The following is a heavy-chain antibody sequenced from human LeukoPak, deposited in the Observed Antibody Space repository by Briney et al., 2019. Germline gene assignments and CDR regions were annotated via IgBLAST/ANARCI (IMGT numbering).Heavy chain of an antibody. J-gene: IGHJ5*02. D-gene: IGHD2-2*01. CDR1: GYTFTGYY. Sequence: ASVKVSCKASGYTFTGYYMHWVRQAPGQGLEWMGWINPNSGGTNYAQKFQGRVTMTRGTSISTAYMELSRLRSDDTAVYYCAREDIVVVPAASNWFDPWGQGTLVTVSS. CDR2: INPNSGGT. CDR3: AREDIVVVPAASNWFDP. V-gene: IGHV1-2*02.